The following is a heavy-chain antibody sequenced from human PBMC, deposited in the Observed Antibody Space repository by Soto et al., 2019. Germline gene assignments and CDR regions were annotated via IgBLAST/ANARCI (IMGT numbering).Heavy chain of an antibody. J-gene: IGHJ4*02. CDR2: ISNSGRTI. D-gene: IGHD6-13*01. CDR1: GFTFSDYY. V-gene: IGHV3-11*01. Sequence: QVQLVESGGGLVKPGGSLRLSCAASGFTFSDYYMSWVRQAPGKGLEWVSYISNSGRTIYYADSVKGRFTISRDNAKNPLYLQMASRRAEDTAFYYCATDISAPGIHYFDYWGQGTLVTASS. CDR3: ATDISAPGIHYFDY.